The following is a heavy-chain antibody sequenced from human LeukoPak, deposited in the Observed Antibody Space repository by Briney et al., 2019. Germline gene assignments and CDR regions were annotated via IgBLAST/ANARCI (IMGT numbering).Heavy chain of an antibody. CDR2: INPNSGYT. Sequence: ASVKVSCKASGYTFTAFTDYYIHWVRQAPGEGLEWMGRINPNSGYTDYAQKFQGRVTMTRDTSISTAYMELSSLESDDTAVYYCAREADDITATWGQGTLVTVSS. V-gene: IGHV1-2*06. J-gene: IGHJ5*02. CDR1: GYTFTAFTDYY. CDR3: AREADDITAT. D-gene: IGHD6-13*01.